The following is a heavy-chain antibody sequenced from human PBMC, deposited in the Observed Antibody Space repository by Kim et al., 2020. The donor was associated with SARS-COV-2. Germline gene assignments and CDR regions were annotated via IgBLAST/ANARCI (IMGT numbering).Heavy chain of an antibody. D-gene: IGHD6-13*01. Sequence: SETLSLTCAVYGGSFSGYYWSWIRQPPGKGLEWIGEINHSGSTNYNPSLKSRVTISVDTSKNQFSLKLSSVTAADTAVYYCARAWRWQQLAKGNWFDPWGQGTLVTVSS. CDR3: ARAWRWQQLAKGNWFDP. CDR2: INHSGST. V-gene: IGHV4-34*01. CDR1: GGSFSGYY. J-gene: IGHJ5*02.